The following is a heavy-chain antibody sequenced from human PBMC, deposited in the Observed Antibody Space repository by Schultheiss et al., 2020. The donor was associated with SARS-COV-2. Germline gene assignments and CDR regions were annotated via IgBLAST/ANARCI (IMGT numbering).Heavy chain of an antibody. CDR1: GFTFSNY. CDR3: ARELTAGEFSKEYYYGMDV. J-gene: IGHJ6*02. D-gene: IGHD3-16*01. Sequence: GGSLRLSCAASGFTFSNYMSWVRQAPGKGLEWVSAISGSGGSTYYADSVKGRFTISRENAKNSLYLQMNSLRAEDTAVYYCARELTAGEFSKEYYYGMDVWGQGTTVTVSS. V-gene: IGHV3-23*01. CDR2: ISGSGGST.